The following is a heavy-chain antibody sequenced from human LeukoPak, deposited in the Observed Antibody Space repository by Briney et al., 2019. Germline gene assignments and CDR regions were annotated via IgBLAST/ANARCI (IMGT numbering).Heavy chain of an antibody. D-gene: IGHD1-26*01. V-gene: IGHV3-74*01. CDR2: INTDGTFT. Sequence: GRSHRLSCPASGFTFSICAMNWVRQAPGKWMEWVSRINTDGTFTRYPDSVQGRFTISRDTAKNTLLLQMNSLRAEDTAVYYCAREAKVGGALQYWGQGTLVTVSS. CDR1: GFTFSICA. CDR3: AREAKVGGALQY. J-gene: IGHJ4*02.